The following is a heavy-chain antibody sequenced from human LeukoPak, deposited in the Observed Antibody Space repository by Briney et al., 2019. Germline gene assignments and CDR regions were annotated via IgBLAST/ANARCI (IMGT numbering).Heavy chain of an antibody. V-gene: IGHV1-2*06. D-gene: IGHD3-10*01. CDR2: INPKRGGT. Sequence: GASVKVSCKASGYSFTDYYMHWVRQAPGQGLEWMGRINPKRGGTNYAQKFQGRVTLTRDTSISTAHMELSRLTSDDTAVYYCALLWFGELWTKDYGGQGTLVTVSS. CDR1: GYSFTDYY. J-gene: IGHJ4*02. CDR3: ALLWFGELWTKDY.